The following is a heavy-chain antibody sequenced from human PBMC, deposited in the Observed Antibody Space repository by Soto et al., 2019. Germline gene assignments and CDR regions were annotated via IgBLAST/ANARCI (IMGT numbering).Heavy chain of an antibody. CDR1: GFTFSSYG. D-gene: IGHD2-2*01. Sequence: QVQLVESGGGVVQPGRSLRLSCAASGFTFSSYGMHWVRQAPGKGLEWVAGIWYDGSNKYYADSVKGRFTISRDNSKNTLYLQMNSLRAEDTAVYYCARDTCSSTSCYGADYYFDYWGQGTLVTVSS. CDR3: ARDTCSSTSCYGADYYFDY. V-gene: IGHV3-33*01. CDR2: IWYDGSNK. J-gene: IGHJ4*02.